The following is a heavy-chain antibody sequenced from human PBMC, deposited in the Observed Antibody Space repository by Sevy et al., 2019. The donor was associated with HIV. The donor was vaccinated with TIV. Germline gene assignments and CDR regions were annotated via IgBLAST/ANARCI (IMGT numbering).Heavy chain of an antibody. Sequence: GGSLRLSCAASGFTFSSYGMHWVRQAPGKGLEWVAFKWYDGSDKYYSDSVKGRFTISRDNSKNTLYLQMNSLRAADTAVYYCASDILTGSDYWGQGTLVTVSS. V-gene: IGHV3-30*02. CDR2: KWYDGSDK. CDR3: ASDILTGSDY. J-gene: IGHJ4*02. D-gene: IGHD3-9*01. CDR1: GFTFSSYG.